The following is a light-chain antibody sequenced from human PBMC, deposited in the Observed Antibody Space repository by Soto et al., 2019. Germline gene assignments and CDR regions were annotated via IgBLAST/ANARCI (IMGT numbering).Light chain of an antibody. CDR3: QQRHMWPIT. CDR1: QSVGSN. J-gene: IGKJ5*01. Sequence: IGRTQSTATLSVSPGERVTLSCRARQSVGSNLAWYQQKPGQAPRLLIYDAYNRATGIPPRFSGSGSGTDFTLTISSLEPEDSAVYYCQQRHMWPITFGQGTLLEIK. V-gene: IGKV3-11*01. CDR2: DAY.